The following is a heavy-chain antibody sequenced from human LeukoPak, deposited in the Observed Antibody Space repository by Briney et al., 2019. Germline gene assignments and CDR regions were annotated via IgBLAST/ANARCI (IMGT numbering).Heavy chain of an antibody. CDR1: GFTFSSYE. V-gene: IGHV3-48*03. CDR2: ISSSGGTK. J-gene: IGHJ4*02. CDR3: ARAHPSNY. Sequence: GGSLRLSCSASGFTFSSYEMNWVRQAPGKGLEWLSYISSSGGTKYYADSVKGRFSISRDNAKNSLYLQMNSLSVEDTAVYYCARAHPSNYWGQGTLVTVSS.